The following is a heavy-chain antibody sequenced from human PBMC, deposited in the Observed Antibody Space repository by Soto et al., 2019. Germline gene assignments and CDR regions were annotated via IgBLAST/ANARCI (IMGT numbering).Heavy chain of an antibody. CDR1: GYPFTSYG. CDR3: ARDTPFYDFWSGYYSSWFDP. D-gene: IGHD3-3*01. Sequence: XSVKVACTASGYPFTSYGIGWVRQAPGQGLEWMGWISAYNGNTNYAQKLQGRVTMTTDTSTSTAYMELRSLRSDDTAVYYCARDTPFYDFWSGYYSSWFDPWGQGTLVTVSS. J-gene: IGHJ5*02. V-gene: IGHV1-18*01. CDR2: ISAYNGNT.